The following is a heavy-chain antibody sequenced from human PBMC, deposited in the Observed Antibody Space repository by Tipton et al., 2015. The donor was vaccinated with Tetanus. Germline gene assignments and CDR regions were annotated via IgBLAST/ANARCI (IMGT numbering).Heavy chain of an antibody. CDR2: IIPIFGTA. V-gene: IGHV1-69*06. CDR3: ARSSWDSSGYTYTWFDP. D-gene: IGHD3-22*01. CDR1: GGTFSSYA. J-gene: IGHJ5*02. Sequence: QVQLVQSGPEVKKPGSSVKVSCKASGGTFSSYAISWVRQAPGQGLEWMGGIIPIFGTANYAQKFQGRVTITADKSTSTAYMELSSLRSEDTAVYCCARSSWDSSGYTYTWFDPWGQGTLVTVSS.